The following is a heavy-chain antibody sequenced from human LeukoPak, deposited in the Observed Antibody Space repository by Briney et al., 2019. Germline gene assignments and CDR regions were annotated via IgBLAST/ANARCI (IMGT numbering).Heavy chain of an antibody. CDR3: ARLKGLWLPFDY. J-gene: IGHJ4*02. CDR2: ISSSGSTI. D-gene: IGHD5-18*01. V-gene: IGHV3-11*01. CDR1: GFTFSSYA. Sequence: GGSLRLSCAASGFTFSSYAMSWIRQAPGKGLEWVSYISSSGSTIYYADSVKGRFTISRDNAKNSLYLQMNSLRAEDTAVYYCARLKGLWLPFDYWGQGTLVTVSS.